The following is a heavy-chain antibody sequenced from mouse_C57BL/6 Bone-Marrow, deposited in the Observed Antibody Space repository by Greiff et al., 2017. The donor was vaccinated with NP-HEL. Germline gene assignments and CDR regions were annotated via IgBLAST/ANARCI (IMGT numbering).Heavy chain of an antibody. V-gene: IGHV8-12*01. Sequence: QVTLKESGPGILQSSQTLSLTCSFSGFSLSTSGMGVSWIRQPSGKGLEWLAHIYWDDDKRYNPSLKSRLTISKDTSRNQVFLKITSVDTADTATYYCARGYYYGSSYTWFAYWGQGTLVTVSA. J-gene: IGHJ3*01. CDR1: GFSLSTSGMG. CDR2: IYWDDDK. CDR3: ARGYYYGSSYTWFAY. D-gene: IGHD1-1*01.